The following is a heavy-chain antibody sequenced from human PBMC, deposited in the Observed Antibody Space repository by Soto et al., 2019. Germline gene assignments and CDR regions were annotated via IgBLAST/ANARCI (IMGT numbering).Heavy chain of an antibody. CDR3: ARLLERRFLELDY. V-gene: IGHV5-51*01. J-gene: IGHJ4*02. D-gene: IGHD1-1*01. CDR2: IYPGDSDT. Sequence: GESLKISCKGSGYSFTSYWIGWVRQMPGKGLEWMGVIYPGDSDTRYSPSFQGQVTISANKSISTAYLQWSSLKASDTAMYYCARLLERRFLELDYWGQGTLVTVSS. CDR1: GYSFTSYW.